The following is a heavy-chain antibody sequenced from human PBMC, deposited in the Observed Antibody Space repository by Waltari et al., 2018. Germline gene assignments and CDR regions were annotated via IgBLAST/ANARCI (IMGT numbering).Heavy chain of an antibody. CDR3: ARLGGSGSYRHYMLGY. D-gene: IGHD3-10*01. J-gene: IGHJ4*02. V-gene: IGHV5-51*01. CDR2: IYPGDSDT. Sequence: EVHLVQSGAEVKKHGESLKLSCKGSGYSFTSYWIGWVRQMPGKGLEWMGIIYPGDSDTRYSPSFQGQVTISADKSISTAYLQWSSLKASDTAMYYCARLGGSGSYRHYMLGYWGQGTLVTVSS. CDR1: GYSFTSYW.